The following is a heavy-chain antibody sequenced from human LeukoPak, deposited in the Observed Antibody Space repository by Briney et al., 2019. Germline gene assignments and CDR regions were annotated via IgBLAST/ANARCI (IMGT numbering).Heavy chain of an antibody. Sequence: GGSLTLSCAASGVTFSRYSLNWVRQAPGKGMEWVSSISSSSSYIYYADSVKGRFTISSDNAKNSLYLHMNSLRAEDTAVYYCARRGYCSSTSCYDENCDYWGQGTLVTASS. CDR2: ISSSSSYI. CDR1: GVTFSRYS. D-gene: IGHD2-2*01. V-gene: IGHV3-21*01. CDR3: ARRGYCSSTSCYDENCDY. J-gene: IGHJ4*02.